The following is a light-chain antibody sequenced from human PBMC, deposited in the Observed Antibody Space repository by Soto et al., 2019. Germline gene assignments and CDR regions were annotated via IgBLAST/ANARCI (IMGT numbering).Light chain of an antibody. CDR3: QQCYSTLMYT. CDR1: QNITSY. CDR2: GAS. V-gene: IGKV1-39*01. J-gene: IGKJ2*01. Sequence: DIQMTQSPSSLSASVGDRVTITCRASQNITSYLNWYQQKPGKTPKLLIYGASRLESGVPSRFSGSGSGTDFALTIISLQPEDFATYYCQQCYSTLMYTFCQGTKLEIK.